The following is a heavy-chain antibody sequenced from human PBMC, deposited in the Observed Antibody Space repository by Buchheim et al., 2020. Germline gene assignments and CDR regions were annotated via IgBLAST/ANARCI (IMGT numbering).Heavy chain of an antibody. CDR2: ISGSGGST. V-gene: IGHV3-23*04. CDR3: AKDLAYRYGSQPSLGHYYYYYGMDV. Sequence: EVQLVESGGGLVQPGGSLRLSCAASGFTFSSYAMSWVRQAPGKGLEWVSAISGSGGSTYYADSVKGRFTISRDTSKNTLYLQMNILRAEDTAVYYCAKDLAYRYGSQPSLGHYYYYYGMDVWGQGTT. D-gene: IGHD5-18*01. CDR1: GFTFSSYA. J-gene: IGHJ6*02.